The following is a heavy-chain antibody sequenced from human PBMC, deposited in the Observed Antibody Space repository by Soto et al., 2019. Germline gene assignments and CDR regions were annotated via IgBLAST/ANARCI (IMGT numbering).Heavy chain of an antibody. CDR2: IFGSSGRT. Sequence: EVQLLESGGGLVQPGGSLRLSCAASGFTFSSYAISWVRQSPGKGLEWVSAIFGSSGRTFYADSVKGRFTISRDNSKSTLSLQMNSLRAEDTAVYYCAKADCGGDCYNFDSWGQGTLVTVSS. J-gene: IGHJ4*02. D-gene: IGHD2-21*02. CDR3: AKADCGGDCYNFDS. CDR1: GFTFSSYA. V-gene: IGHV3-23*01.